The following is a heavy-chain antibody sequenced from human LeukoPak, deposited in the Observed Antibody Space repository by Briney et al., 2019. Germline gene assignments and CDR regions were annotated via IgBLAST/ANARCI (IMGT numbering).Heavy chain of an antibody. D-gene: IGHD1-26*01. CDR2: IYYSGST. J-gene: IGHJ3*02. CDR3: ARDRIVGATGVGAFDI. Sequence: KSSETLSLTCAVSGGSIRSYYWSWIRQPPGKGLEWIGYIYYSGSTSYNPSLKSRVTISVDTSKNQFSLKLSSVTAADTAVYYCARDRIVGATGVGAFDIWGQGTMVTVSS. CDR1: GGSIRSYY. V-gene: IGHV4-59*12.